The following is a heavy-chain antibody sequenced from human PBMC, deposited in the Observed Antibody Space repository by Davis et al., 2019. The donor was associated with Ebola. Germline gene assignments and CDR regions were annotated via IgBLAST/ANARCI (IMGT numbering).Heavy chain of an antibody. CDR1: GGSISSYN. CDR2: IHFTGTT. V-gene: IGHV4-59*12. CDR3: ARTTRASGWFLDY. D-gene: IGHD6-19*01. J-gene: IGHJ4*02. Sequence: SETLSLTCTVSGGSISSYNWTWIRQPPGRGLEWIGYIHFTGTTNYNPSLKSRVTMSVDTSKNQFSLKLSSVTAADTAMYYCARTTRASGWFLDYWGQGTLVTVSS.